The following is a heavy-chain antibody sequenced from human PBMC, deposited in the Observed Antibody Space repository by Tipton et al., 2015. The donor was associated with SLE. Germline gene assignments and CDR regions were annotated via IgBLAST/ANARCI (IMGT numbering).Heavy chain of an antibody. CDR3: ARTSSFRNWFDP. J-gene: IGHJ5*02. CDR2: ISAYNGNT. D-gene: IGHD6-6*01. V-gene: IGHV1-18*01. Sequence: QVQLVQSGAEVKKPGASVKVSCKASGYTFTSYDISWVRQAPGQGLEWLGWISAYNGNTNYAQRLQGRATMTTDTSTSKAYMELRSLRSDDTAVYYCARTSSFRNWFDPWGQGTLVTVSA. CDR1: GYTFTSYD.